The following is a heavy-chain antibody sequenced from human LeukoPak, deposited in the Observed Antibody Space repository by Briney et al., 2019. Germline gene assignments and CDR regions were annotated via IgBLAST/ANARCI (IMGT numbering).Heavy chain of an antibody. CDR1: GGSISSYY. D-gene: IGHD4-17*01. CDR3: ARGFAYGDTGSFDY. Sequence: SSETLSLTCTVSGGSISSYYWSWIRQPPGKGLEWIGYIYYSGSTTYNPSLKSRVTISVDTSKNQFSLKLSSVTAADTAVYYCARGFAYGDTGSFDYWGEGTLVTVSS. J-gene: IGHJ4*02. V-gene: IGHV4-59*01. CDR2: IYYSGST.